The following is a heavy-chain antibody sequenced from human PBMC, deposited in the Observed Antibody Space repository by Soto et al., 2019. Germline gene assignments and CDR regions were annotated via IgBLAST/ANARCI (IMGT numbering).Heavy chain of an antibody. J-gene: IGHJ4*02. CDR2: IIPILGIA. V-gene: IGHV1-69*04. Sequence: GASVKVSCKASGGTFSSYTISWVRQAPGQGLEWMGRIIPILGIANYAQKFQGRVTITADKSTSTAYMELSSLRSEDTAVYYCARDPRNIVSGYPSGRNYWGQETLVTAS. CDR1: GGTFSSYT. D-gene: IGHD2-21*01. CDR3: ARDPRNIVSGYPSGRNY.